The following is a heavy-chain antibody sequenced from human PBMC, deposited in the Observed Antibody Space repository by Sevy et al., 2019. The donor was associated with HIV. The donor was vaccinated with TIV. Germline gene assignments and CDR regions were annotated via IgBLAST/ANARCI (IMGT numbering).Heavy chain of an antibody. Sequence: ASVKVSCKASGYTFTGYYMHWVRQAPGQGLEWMGWINPNSGGTNYAQKFQGRVTMTRDTSISTAYMELSRLRSDDTAVYYCARDLLTGDAFDIWGLGTMVTVSS. CDR1: GYTFTGYY. CDR3: ARDLLTGDAFDI. CDR2: INPNSGGT. D-gene: IGHD7-27*01. J-gene: IGHJ3*02. V-gene: IGHV1-2*02.